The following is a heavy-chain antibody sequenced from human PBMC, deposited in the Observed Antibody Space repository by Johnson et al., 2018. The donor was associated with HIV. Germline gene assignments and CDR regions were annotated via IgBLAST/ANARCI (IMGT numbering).Heavy chain of an antibody. CDR2: ISYHGIKT. D-gene: IGHD6-13*01. V-gene: IGHV3-30*03. CDR1: GIIFSHYG. Sequence: QVQLVESGGGGVQPGRSLRLSCAVSGIIFSHYGMHWVRQAPGKGLEWVALISYHGIKTYYVDSVKARFTISRDDARNSLYLQMNSLRAEDTALYYCARWAYSSSWHASDASDIWGQGTMVTVSA. J-gene: IGHJ3*02. CDR3: ARWAYSSSWHASDASDI.